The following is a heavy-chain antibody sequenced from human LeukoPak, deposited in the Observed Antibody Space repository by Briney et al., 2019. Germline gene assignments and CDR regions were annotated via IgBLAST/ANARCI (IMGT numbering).Heavy chain of an antibody. Sequence: TGGSLRLSCAASGFTFSSYAMSWVRQAPGKGLEWVSAISGSGGSTYYADSVKGRFTISRDNSKNTLYLQMNSLRAEDTAVYYCARGRKWELPLDYWGQGKLVTVSS. CDR2: ISGSGGST. V-gene: IGHV3-23*01. CDR1: GFTFSSYA. CDR3: ARGRKWELPLDY. J-gene: IGHJ4*02. D-gene: IGHD1-26*01.